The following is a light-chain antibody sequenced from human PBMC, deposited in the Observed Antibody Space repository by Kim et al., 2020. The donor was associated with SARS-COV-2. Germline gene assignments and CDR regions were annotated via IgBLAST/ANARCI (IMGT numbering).Light chain of an antibody. V-gene: IGLV1-40*01. CDR2: SNG. CDR3: QSYDSSQSGYV. CDR1: RCHIGTGYD. Sequence: QTVTLSCIGCRCHIGTGYDVPWYQHLPNTAPKLLIYSNGNRPSGIPDRFSGSKSGTSASLAISGLQAEDEADYYCQSYDSSQSGYVFGSGTKVTVL. J-gene: IGLJ1*01.